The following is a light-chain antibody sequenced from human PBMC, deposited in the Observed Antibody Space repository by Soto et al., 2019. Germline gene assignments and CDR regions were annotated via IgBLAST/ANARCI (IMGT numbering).Light chain of an antibody. CDR1: QSITKY. CDR2: AAS. V-gene: IGKV1-39*01. J-gene: IGKJ2*01. Sequence: DIQMTQSPSSLSVSVGDRVTITCRASQSITKYLNWYQQKPGKAPKLLVYAASSLQSGVPSRFSGNGSGRDFPLTISSLQPEDFASCFCQLSDSYPYTFGQGTKLEIK. CDR3: QLSDSYPYT.